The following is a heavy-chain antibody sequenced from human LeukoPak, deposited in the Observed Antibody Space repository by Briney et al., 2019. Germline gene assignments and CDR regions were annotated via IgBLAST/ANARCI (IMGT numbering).Heavy chain of an antibody. Sequence: PSETLSLTCTVSGGSISSSSYYWGWIRQPPGKGLEWIGSIYYSGSTYYNPSLKSRVTISVDTSKNQFSLKLSSVTAADTAVYYCARDLSSGWFLYWGQGTLVTVSS. CDR1: GGSISSSSYY. V-gene: IGHV4-39*07. J-gene: IGHJ4*02. D-gene: IGHD6-19*01. CDR3: ARDLSSGWFLY. CDR2: IYYSGST.